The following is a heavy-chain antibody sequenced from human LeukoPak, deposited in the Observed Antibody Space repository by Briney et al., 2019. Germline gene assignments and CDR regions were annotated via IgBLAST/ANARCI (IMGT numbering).Heavy chain of an antibody. CDR2: ITSSGDIK. CDR3: ARDIYGDEDFDY. Sequence: GGSLRLSCATSGFTFTTYEMNWGRQAPGKGLEWVSYITSSGDIKTYADPVKGRFTMSRDDAKNSVYLQMNSLRPEDTAVYYCARDIYGDEDFDYWGQGTLVSVSS. J-gene: IGHJ4*02. CDR1: GFTFTTYE. D-gene: IGHD3-10*01. V-gene: IGHV3-48*03.